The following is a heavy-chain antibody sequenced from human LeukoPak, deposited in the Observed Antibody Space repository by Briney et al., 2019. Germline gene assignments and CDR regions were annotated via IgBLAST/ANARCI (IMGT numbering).Heavy chain of an antibody. D-gene: IGHD6-6*01. CDR1: GFILSNYW. V-gene: IGHV3-7*01. Sequence: TGGSLRLSCEASGFILSNYWMSWVRQAPGKGLEWVANINQDEGIKYYVDSVRGRFTISRDNAKNSLYLQMNGLRAGDTALYFCARIGYSSSSNDYWGQGTLVIVSS. CDR2: INQDEGIK. J-gene: IGHJ4*02. CDR3: ARIGYSSSSNDY.